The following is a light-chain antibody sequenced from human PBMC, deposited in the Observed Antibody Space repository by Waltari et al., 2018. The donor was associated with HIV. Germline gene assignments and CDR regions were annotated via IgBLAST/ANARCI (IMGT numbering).Light chain of an antibody. Sequence: DIQMTQSPSSLSASVGDRVTITCRASQGISTYLSWYQQKPGKAPKHLIYAASSLQSGVPSRFSGRGSGTDFTLTISSLQPEDFATFYCQQSYSTPFTFGPGTKVDIK. J-gene: IGKJ3*01. CDR1: QGISTY. CDR3: QQSYSTPFT. CDR2: AAS. V-gene: IGKV1-39*01.